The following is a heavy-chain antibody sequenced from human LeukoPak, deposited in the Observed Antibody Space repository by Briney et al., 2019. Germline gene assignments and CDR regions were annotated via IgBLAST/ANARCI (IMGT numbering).Heavy chain of an antibody. J-gene: IGHJ4*02. CDR1: GFTFIDYD. CDR3: TRGGIQVSGIDEFDY. V-gene: IGHV3-13*01. D-gene: IGHD6-19*01. Sequence: GGSLRLSCAASGFTFIDYDMHWVRQVIGKGLEWVSAIGIRGDTHYSGSVKGRFTISRENAESSLYLQMDSLRAEDTAVYYCTRGGIQVSGIDEFDYWGQGTLVTASS. CDR2: IGIRGDT.